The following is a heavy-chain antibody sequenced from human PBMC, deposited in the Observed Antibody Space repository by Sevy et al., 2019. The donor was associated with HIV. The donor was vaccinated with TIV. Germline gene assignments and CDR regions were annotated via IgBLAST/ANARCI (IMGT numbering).Heavy chain of an antibody. CDR1: GGTIVSSGHY. CDR2: IYYNGHT. V-gene: IGHV4-39*02. Sequence: SETLSLTCSVSGGTIVSSGHYWGWIRQTPGKGLESIGSIYYNGHTYYNPSLKSRLTISIDTSKNQFSLNLGSVTAADTGLYFCAREAGGYDYDYGLDVWGHGTTVTVSS. CDR3: AREAGGYDYDYGLDV. J-gene: IGHJ6*02. D-gene: IGHD5-12*01.